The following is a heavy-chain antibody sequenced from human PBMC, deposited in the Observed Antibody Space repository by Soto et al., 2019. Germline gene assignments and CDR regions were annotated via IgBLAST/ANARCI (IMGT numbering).Heavy chain of an antibody. CDR1: GFTFTSFG. CDR2: ISAYNGNT. V-gene: IGHV1-18*01. CDR3: AGGFSDYGDYD. J-gene: IGHJ4*02. D-gene: IGHD4-17*01. Sequence: QIQLVQSGAEVKKPGASVKVSCKGSGFTFTSFGFNWVRQAPGQGLEWMGWISAYNGNTNYAHNFRGRVTMTTDTPTSTAYMELRSLRSDDTAVYYCAGGFSDYGDYDWGQGTLVTVSS.